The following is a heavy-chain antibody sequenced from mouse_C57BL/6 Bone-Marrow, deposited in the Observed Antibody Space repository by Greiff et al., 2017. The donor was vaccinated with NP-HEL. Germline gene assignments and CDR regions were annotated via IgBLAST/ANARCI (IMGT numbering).Heavy chain of an antibody. D-gene: IGHD1-1*01. J-gene: IGHJ4*01. CDR2: IDPEDGDT. Sequence: EVQLQQSGAELVKPGASVKLSCTASGFNIKDYYMHWVKQRTEQGLEWIGRIDPEDGDTKYAPKFQGKATITVDKSSNTAYLQLSSLTAEDTAVYYGARASTVVATGGAMDYWGQGTSVTVSS. CDR3: ARASTVVATGGAMDY. V-gene: IGHV14-2*01. CDR1: GFNIKDYY.